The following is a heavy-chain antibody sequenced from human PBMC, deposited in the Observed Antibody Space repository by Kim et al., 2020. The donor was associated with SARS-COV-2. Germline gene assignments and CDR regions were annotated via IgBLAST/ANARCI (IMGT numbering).Heavy chain of an antibody. CDR3: ARGRGGTTLVTLVLGYYY. Sequence: SETLSLTCAVYGGSFSGYYWSWIRQPPGKGLEWIGEINHSGSTNYNPSLKSRVTISVDTSKNQFSLKLSSVTAADTAVYSCARGRGGTTLVTLVLGYYY. J-gene: IGHJ6*01. D-gene: IGHD4-17*01. CDR1: GGSFSGYY. CDR2: INHSGST. V-gene: IGHV4-34*01.